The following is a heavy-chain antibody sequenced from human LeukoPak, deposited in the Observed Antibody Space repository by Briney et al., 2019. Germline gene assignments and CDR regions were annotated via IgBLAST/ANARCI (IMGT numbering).Heavy chain of an antibody. CDR1: GFIFSGYW. D-gene: IGHD3/OR15-3a*01. CDR3: ARYLDFRADYYFDY. V-gene: IGHV3-7*01. CDR2: MKQDGSER. Sequence: PGGSLRLSCAASGFIFSGYWVTWVRQAPGKGLEWVANMKQDGSERYYVDSVKGRFTISRDNAKSSLYLQMNSLRVEDTAVYYCARYLDFRADYYFDYWGQGTLVTVSS. J-gene: IGHJ4*02.